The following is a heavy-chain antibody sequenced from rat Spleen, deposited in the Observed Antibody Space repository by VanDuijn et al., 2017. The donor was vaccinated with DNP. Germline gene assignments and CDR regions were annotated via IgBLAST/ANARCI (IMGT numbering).Heavy chain of an antibody. CDR3: ARGLNYGGYNYYWYFDF. CDR1: GYSITSNY. J-gene: IGHJ1*01. CDR2: ISYSGST. Sequence: EMQLQESGPGLVKPSQSLSLTCSVTGYSITSNYWAWIRKFPGNKMEWMGYISYSGSTGYNPSLKSRISITRDTSKNQFFLQLNSITTEDTATYYCARGLNYGGYNYYWYFDFWGPGTMVTVSS. D-gene: IGHD1-11*01. V-gene: IGHV3-1*01.